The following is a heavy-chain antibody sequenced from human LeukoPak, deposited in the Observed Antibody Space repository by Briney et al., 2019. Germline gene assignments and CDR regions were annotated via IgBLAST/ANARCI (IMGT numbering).Heavy chain of an antibody. Sequence: PGGSLRLSCAASGFTFSSYWMSWVRQAPGKGLEWVANIKQDGSEKYYVDSVKGRFTISRDNSKNTLYLQMISLRVEDTAVYYCAGNWGSYRRFDYWGQGTLVTVSS. CDR1: GFTFSSYW. V-gene: IGHV3-7*01. D-gene: IGHD3-16*02. CDR3: AGNWGSYRRFDY. CDR2: IKQDGSEK. J-gene: IGHJ4*02.